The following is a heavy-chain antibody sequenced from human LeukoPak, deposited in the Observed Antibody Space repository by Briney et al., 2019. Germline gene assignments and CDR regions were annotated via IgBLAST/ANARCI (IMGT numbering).Heavy chain of an antibody. CDR1: GFTFSNYW. J-gene: IGHJ4*02. Sequence: GGSLRLSCAASGFTFSNYWMTWVRQAPGKGLEWVANINRDGSERYYVDSVKGRFTISRDDAKSSLYLQMNSLRAEDTAVYYCARDRSGGSGSSVSYWGQGTLVTVSS. CDR3: ARDRSGGSGSSVSY. V-gene: IGHV3-7*03. D-gene: IGHD3-10*01. CDR2: INRDGSER.